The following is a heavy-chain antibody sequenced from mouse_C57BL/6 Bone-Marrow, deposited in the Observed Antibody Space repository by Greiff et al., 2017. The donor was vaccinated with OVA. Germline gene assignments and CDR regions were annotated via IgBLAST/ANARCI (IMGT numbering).Heavy chain of an antibody. V-gene: IGHV14-1*01. Sequence: EVKLVESGAELVRPGASVKFSCPASGFTITAYYMHWVKQRPEQGLEWIGRIDPEDGDTDSAPKFQGKATMTADTSSTTAYLQLSSLTTEETAVYYCTTAYEDAMDYGERGTAVTVSA. CDR2: IDPEDGDT. D-gene: IGHD2-12*01. CDR1: GFTITAYY. J-gene: IGHJ4*01. CDR3: TTAYEDAMDY.